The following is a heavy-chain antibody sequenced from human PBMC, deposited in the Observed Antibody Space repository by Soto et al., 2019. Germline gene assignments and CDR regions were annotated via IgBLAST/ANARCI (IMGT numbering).Heavy chain of an antibody. CDR1: GFTFSTHG. CDR3: ARDQGSGHYRVAGY. J-gene: IGHJ4*02. Sequence: GGSLRLSCAASGFTFSTHGMHWVRQATGRGLEWVAAFSYDGVNKHYADSVKGRFTISRDNSQNTLSLQMNSLRIEDTAVYYCARDQGSGHYRVAGYWGLGTLVTVSS. CDR2: FSYDGVNK. V-gene: IGHV3-30*03. D-gene: IGHD6-19*01.